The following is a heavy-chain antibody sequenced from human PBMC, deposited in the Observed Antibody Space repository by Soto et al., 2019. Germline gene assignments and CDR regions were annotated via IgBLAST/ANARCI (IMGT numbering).Heavy chain of an antibody. Sequence: PGGSLRLSCAASGFIFNNYGMHWVRQAPGKGLEWVALTSHDGSNKYYVDSVRGRFTISRDNSKNTLYLQMNSLRAEDTAVYYCARVKDYDFWSGSLYYYGMDVWGQGTTVTVSS. CDR3: ARVKDYDFWSGSLYYYGMDV. V-gene: IGHV3-30*03. J-gene: IGHJ6*02. CDR1: GFIFNNYG. CDR2: TSHDGSNK. D-gene: IGHD3-3*01.